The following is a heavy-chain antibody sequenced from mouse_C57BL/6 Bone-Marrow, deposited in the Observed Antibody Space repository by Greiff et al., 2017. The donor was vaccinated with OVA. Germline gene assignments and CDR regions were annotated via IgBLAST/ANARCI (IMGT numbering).Heavy chain of an antibody. CDR2: INPGSGGT. J-gene: IGHJ2*01. D-gene: IGHD2-12*01. V-gene: IGHV1-54*01. Sequence: VQLQQSGAELVRPGTSVKVSCKASGYAFTNYLIEWVKQRPGQGLEWIGVINPGSGGTNYNEKFKGKATLTADKSSSTAYMQLSSLTSEDSAVYFCARSYSLFDYWGQGTTLTVSS. CDR1: GYAFTNYL. CDR3: ARSYSLFDY.